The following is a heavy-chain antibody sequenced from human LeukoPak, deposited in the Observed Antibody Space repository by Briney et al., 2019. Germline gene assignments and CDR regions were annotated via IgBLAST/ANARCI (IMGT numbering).Heavy chain of an antibody. CDR3: ARVLYDSSGYYSALDY. D-gene: IGHD3-22*01. Sequence: PSETLSLTCTVSGGSISSGGYYWSWIRQHPGKGLEWIGYIYYSGSTYYNPSLKSRVTISVDTSKNQFSLKLSSVTAADTAVYYCARVLYDSSGYYSALDYWGQGTLVTVSS. CDR1: GGSISSGGYY. J-gene: IGHJ4*02. V-gene: IGHV4-31*03. CDR2: IYYSGST.